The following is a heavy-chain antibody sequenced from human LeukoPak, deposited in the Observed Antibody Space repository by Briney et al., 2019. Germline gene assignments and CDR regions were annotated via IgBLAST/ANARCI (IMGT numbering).Heavy chain of an antibody. V-gene: IGHV3-30-3*01. D-gene: IGHD3-22*01. CDR3: AKDLYYYDSGGSGDWFDP. Sequence: GGSLRLSCAASGFTFNTYAMHWVRQAPGKGLEWVAVISHDGTRQYYADSVKGRLTISRDNSKNTLYLQMNSLRGEDTAVYYCAKDLYYYDSGGSGDWFDPWGQGTLVTVSS. CDR1: GFTFNTYA. CDR2: ISHDGTRQ. J-gene: IGHJ5*02.